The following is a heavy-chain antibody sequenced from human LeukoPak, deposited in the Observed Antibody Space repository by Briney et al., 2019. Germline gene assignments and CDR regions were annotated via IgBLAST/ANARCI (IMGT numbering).Heavy chain of an antibody. CDR2: IWCDGSNK. Sequence: PGGSLRLSCAASGFTFSSYGMHWVRQAPGKGLEWVAVIWCDGSNKYYADSVKGRFTISRDNSKNTLYLQMSSLRAEDTAVYYCARDFYYFDSSGSNWGQGTLVTVSS. CDR3: ARDFYYFDSSGSN. V-gene: IGHV3-33*01. J-gene: IGHJ4*02. CDR1: GFTFSSYG. D-gene: IGHD3-22*01.